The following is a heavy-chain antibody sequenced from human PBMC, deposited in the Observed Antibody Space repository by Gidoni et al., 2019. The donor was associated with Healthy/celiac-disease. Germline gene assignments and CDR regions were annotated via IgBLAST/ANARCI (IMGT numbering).Heavy chain of an antibody. V-gene: IGHV4-31*03. CDR2: IYYSGST. CDR1: GGSISSGGYY. D-gene: IGHD3-10*01. CDR3: ARGEAGSGSYLWWFDP. Sequence: QVQLQESGPGLVQPSQTLSLTCTVSGGSISSGGYYWSWIRQHPGKGLEWMGYIYYSGSTYYNPSLKSRVTISVDTSKNQFSLKLSSVTAADTAVYYCARGEAGSGSYLWWFDPWGQGTLVTVSS. J-gene: IGHJ5*02.